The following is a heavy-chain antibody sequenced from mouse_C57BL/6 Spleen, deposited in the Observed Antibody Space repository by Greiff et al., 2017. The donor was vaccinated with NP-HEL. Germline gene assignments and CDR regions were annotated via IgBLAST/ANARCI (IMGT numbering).Heavy chain of an antibody. D-gene: IGHD1-1*01. V-gene: IGHV1-64*01. CDR2: IHPNSGST. Sequence: VKLQQSGAELVKPGASVKLSCKASGYTFTSYWMHWVKQRPGQGLEWIGMIHPNSGSTNYNEKFKSKATLTVDKSSSTAYMQLISLTSEDSAVYYCARSYGSSYVDWDYWGQGTTLTVSS. CDR3: ARSYGSSYVDWDY. CDR1: GYTFTSYW. J-gene: IGHJ2*01.